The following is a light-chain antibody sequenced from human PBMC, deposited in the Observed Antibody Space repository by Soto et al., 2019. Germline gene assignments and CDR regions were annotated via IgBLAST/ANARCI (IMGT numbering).Light chain of an antibody. CDR1: SSDVGGYNY. CDR2: EVS. CDR3: SSYTSSSTGL. V-gene: IGLV2-14*01. Sequence: QSVLTQPASVSGSPGQSITISCTGTSSDVGGYNYVSWYQQHPGKAPKLMIYEVSNRPSGVSNRFSGSKSGNTASLTISGLQAEDEADDYCSSYTSSSTGLFGTGTKLTVL. J-gene: IGLJ1*01.